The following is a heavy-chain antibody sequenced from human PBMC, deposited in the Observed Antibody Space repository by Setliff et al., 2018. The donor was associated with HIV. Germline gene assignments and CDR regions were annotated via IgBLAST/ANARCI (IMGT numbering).Heavy chain of an antibody. CDR2: ISYSGST. J-gene: IGHJ4*02. D-gene: IGHD2-2*01. CDR1: GGSISSHY. V-gene: IGHV4-59*11. CDR3: VTSSSWSSRLNF. Sequence: PSETLSLTCTVSGGSISSHYWSWVRQTPGKGLEWIGSISYSGSTNHNPSLKSRVTISIDTSKNQFSLKLTSVTAADTAVYYCVTSSSWSSRLNFWGPGMLVTVSS.